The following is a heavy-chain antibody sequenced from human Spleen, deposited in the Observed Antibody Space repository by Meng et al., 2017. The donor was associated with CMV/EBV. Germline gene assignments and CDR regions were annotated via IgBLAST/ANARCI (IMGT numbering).Heavy chain of an antibody. CDR2: ISSTASYI. CDR1: GFTFGNYS. D-gene: IGHD1-26*01. Sequence: GGSLRLSCAASGFTFGNYSMMWVRQAPGEGLEWVSSISSTASYIYQSDSVEGRFTISRDNAKNSLYLQMNNLRADDTALYYCARVGGYMVGATADYWGQGTLVTVSS. CDR3: ARVGGYMVGATADY. J-gene: IGHJ4*02. V-gene: IGHV3-21*01.